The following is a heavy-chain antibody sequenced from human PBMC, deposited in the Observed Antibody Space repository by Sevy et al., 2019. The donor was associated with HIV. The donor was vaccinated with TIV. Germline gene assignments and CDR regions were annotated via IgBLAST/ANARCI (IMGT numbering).Heavy chain of an antibody. D-gene: IGHD3-3*01. Sequence: ASVKVSCEASGYSFDSYDINWVRQATGQGLEWMGWMSPKTGATGFAQKFKGRVTMTRNTSISTAYMGLSSLTNEDTAVYYCASGGNGDFWSYEYYYYGMDVWGQGTTVTVSS. CDR2: MSPKTGAT. V-gene: IGHV1-8*01. CDR1: GYSFDSYD. CDR3: ASGGNGDFWSYEYYYYGMDV. J-gene: IGHJ6*02.